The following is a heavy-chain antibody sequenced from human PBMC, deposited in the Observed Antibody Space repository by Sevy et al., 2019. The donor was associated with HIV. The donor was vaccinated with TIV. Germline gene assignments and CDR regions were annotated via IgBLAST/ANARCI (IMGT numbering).Heavy chain of an antibody. CDR3: ARGDHDYGDYEEDY. D-gene: IGHD4-17*01. CDR1: GYTFTSYG. CDR2: ISAYNGNT. J-gene: IGHJ4*02. Sequence: ASVKVSCKASGYTFTSYGISWVQQAPGQGLEWMGWISAYNGNTNYAQKLQGRVTMTTDTSTSTAYMELRSLRSDDTAVYYCARGDHDYGDYEEDYWGQRTLVTVSS. V-gene: IGHV1-18*01.